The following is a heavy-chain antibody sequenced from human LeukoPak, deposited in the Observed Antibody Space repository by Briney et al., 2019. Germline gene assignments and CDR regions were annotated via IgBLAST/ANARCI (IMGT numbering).Heavy chain of an antibody. Sequence: ASVKVSCKASGYTFTSYDINWVRQATGQGPEWMGWMNPNSGNTGYAQKFQGRVTMTRNTSISTAYMELSSLRSEDTAVYYCARGLNTRDYGDYFGDAFDIWGQGTMVTVSS. V-gene: IGHV1-8*02. CDR1: GYTFTSYD. J-gene: IGHJ3*02. CDR3: ARGLNTRDYGDYFGDAFDI. CDR2: MNPNSGNT. D-gene: IGHD4-17*01.